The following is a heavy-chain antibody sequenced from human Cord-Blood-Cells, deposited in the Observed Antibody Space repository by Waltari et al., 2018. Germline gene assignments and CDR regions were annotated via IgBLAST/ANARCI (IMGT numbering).Heavy chain of an antibody. J-gene: IGHJ2*01. CDR3: ARDLGYCTGGLCGYFDL. CDR2: IIPIFGTA. D-gene: IGHD2-8*02. Sequence: QVQLVQSGAEVKKPGSSVKVSCKASGGTFSSYAISWVGPAPGQGLEWMGGIIPIFGTANYAQKFQGRVTITADESTSTAYMELSSLRSEDTAGYYCARDLGYCTGGLCGYFDLWGRGTLVTVSS. CDR1: GGTFSSYA. V-gene: IGHV1-69*01.